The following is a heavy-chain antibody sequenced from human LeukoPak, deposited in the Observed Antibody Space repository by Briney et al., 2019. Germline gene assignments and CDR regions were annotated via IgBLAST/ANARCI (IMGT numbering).Heavy chain of an antibody. J-gene: IGHJ6*03. CDR2: INTNTGNP. CDR1: GYTFTSYA. V-gene: IGHV7-4-1*02. Sequence: ASVKVSCKASGYTFTSYAMNWVRQAPGQGLEWMGWINTNTGNPTYAQGFTGRFVFSLDTSVSTAYLQISSLKAEDTAVYYCARGARITIFGVVIPEWDYYYYYMDVWGKGTTVTVSS. D-gene: IGHD3-3*01. CDR3: ARGARITIFGVVIPEWDYYYYYMDV.